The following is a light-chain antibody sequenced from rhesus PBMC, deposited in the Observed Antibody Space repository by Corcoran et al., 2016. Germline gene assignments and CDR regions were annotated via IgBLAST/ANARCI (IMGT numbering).Light chain of an antibody. CDR1: ESVSVIGINH. V-gene: IGKV7-13*01. CDR2: LES. Sequence: DIVLTQSPASLAASPGQRATITCRSSESVSVIGINHIHWYQQKQGQPPKPLIYLESNKATGVPARCSARGSGTHFPLTIDPGEAAEAADYSCLQRKESRTFGQGTKVEIK. CDR3: LQRKESRT. J-gene: IGKJ1*01.